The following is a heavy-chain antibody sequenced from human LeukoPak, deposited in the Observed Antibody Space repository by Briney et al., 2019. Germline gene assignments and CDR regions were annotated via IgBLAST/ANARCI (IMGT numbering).Heavy chain of an antibody. CDR3: ARDWYYYDSSGYYYRFDAFDI. CDR2: INHSGST. Sequence: PSETLSLTCAVYGGSFSGYYWSWIRQPPGKGLEWIGEINHSGSTNYNPSLKSRVTISVDTSKNQFSLKLSSVTAADTAVYYCARDWYYYDSSGYYYRFDAFDIWGQGTMVTVSS. CDR1: GGSFSGYY. D-gene: IGHD3-22*01. J-gene: IGHJ3*02. V-gene: IGHV4-34*01.